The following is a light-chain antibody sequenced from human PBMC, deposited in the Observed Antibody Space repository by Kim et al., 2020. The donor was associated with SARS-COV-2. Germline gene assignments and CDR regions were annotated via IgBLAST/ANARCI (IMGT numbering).Light chain of an antibody. J-gene: IGLJ1*01. Sequence: QSALTQPPSASGSPGQSVTISCTGTSSDVGAYKYVSWYQQHPGKAPKLMIFEVNERPSGVPDRFSGSKSGNTASLTVSGLQAEDEADYYCSSYAGPSGYVFGTGTKVTVL. CDR2: EVN. CDR1: SSDVGAYKY. V-gene: IGLV2-8*01. CDR3: SSYAGPSGYV.